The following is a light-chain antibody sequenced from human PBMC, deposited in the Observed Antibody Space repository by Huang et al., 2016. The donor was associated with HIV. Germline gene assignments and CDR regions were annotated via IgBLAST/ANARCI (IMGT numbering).Light chain of an antibody. J-gene: IGKJ1*01. CDR3: QQYSNWPQT. CDR1: QSVSTD. V-gene: IGKV3-15*01. CDR2: GSS. Sequence: EIVMTQSPATLSVSPGERATLSCRASQSVSTDLAWYQRKPGQSPRLLIYGSSTRATGIPARFSGSGSGTEFTLTISSLQSGDFAVYYCQQYSNWPQTFGQGTKVEIK.